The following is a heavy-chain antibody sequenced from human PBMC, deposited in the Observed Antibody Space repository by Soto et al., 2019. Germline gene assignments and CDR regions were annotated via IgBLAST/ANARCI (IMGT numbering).Heavy chain of an antibody. J-gene: IGHJ4*02. Sequence: QVHLQESGPGLVKPSETLSLTFTVSGGSLNSSSYFWSWIRQPPGKGLEWIGYIHYFGSTKYNPSLESRVVISVDTAKNQSSLKVPSVTAADTAMYFCARGGSYVGFDSWGQGARVTVSS. D-gene: IGHD1-26*01. CDR1: GGSLNSSSYF. CDR3: ARGGSYVGFDS. CDR2: IHYFGST. V-gene: IGHV4-61*01.